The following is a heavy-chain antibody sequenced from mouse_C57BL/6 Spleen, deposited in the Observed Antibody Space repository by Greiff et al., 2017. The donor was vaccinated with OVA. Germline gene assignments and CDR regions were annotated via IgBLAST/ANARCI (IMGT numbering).Heavy chain of an antibody. Sequence: EVHLVESGGGLVKPGGSLKLSCAASGFTFSSYTMSWVRQTPEKRLEWVATISGGGGNTYYPDSVKGRFTISRDNAKNTLYLQMSSLRSEDTALYYCARQSNYAFDYWGQGTTLTVSS. CDR3: ARQSNYAFDY. CDR1: GFTFSSYT. D-gene: IGHD2-5*01. J-gene: IGHJ2*01. CDR2: ISGGGGNT. V-gene: IGHV5-9*01.